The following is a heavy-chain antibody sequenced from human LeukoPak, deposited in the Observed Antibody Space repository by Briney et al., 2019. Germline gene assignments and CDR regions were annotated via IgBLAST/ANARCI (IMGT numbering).Heavy chain of an antibody. D-gene: IGHD5-12*01. CDR1: GFTFSSYA. V-gene: IGHV3-23*01. J-gene: IGHJ4*02. CDR3: AKMVGGYGLYYFDY. CDR2: MSGSGGGT. Sequence: GGSLRLSCAASGFTFSSYAMNWVRQAPGKGLEWVSVMSGSGGGTHYADSVKGRFTISRDSSKNTLYLQMNSLRAEDTAVYYCAKMVGGYGLYYFDYWGQGTLVTVSS.